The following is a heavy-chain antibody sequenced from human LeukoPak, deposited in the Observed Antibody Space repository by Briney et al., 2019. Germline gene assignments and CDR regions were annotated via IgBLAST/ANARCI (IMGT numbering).Heavy chain of an antibody. J-gene: IGHJ4*02. CDR1: GGSFSGYY. D-gene: IGHD2-21*02. V-gene: IGHV4-34*01. Sequence: SETLSLTCAVYGGSFSGYYWSWIRQPPGKGLEWIGEINYSGSTNYNPSLKSRVTISVDTSKNQFSLKLSSVTAADTAVYYCARLAAGCGGDCYPPDFDYWGQGTLVTVSS. CDR3: ARLAAGCGGDCYPPDFDY. CDR2: INYSGST.